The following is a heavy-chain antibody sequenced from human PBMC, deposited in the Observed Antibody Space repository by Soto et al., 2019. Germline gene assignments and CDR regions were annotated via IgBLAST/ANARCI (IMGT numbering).Heavy chain of an antibody. CDR3: ARDLRGGSGSYYYYYYMDV. Sequence: SETLSLTCTVSGGSISSYYWSWIRQPPGKGLEWIGYIYYSGSTNYNPSLKSRVTISVDTSKNQFSLKLSSVTAADTAVYYCARDLRGGSGSYYYYYYMDVWGKGTTVTVSS. J-gene: IGHJ6*03. V-gene: IGHV4-59*01. CDR2: IYYSGST. CDR1: GGSISSYY. D-gene: IGHD3-10*01.